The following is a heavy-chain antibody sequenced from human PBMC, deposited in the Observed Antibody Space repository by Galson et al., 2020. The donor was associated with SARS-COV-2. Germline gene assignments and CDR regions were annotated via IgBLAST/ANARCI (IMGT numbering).Heavy chain of an antibody. V-gene: IGHV3-30*04. CDR3: GRGGGAVVVVGATPFDY. D-gene: IGHD2-15*01. Sequence: GGSLRLSCAASGFTFSSYAMHWVRQAPGKGLEWVAVISYDGTDKNYADSVKGRLTISRDNSINTLYLHVNNLRTDDTAVFYCGRGGGAVVVVGATPFDYWGQGTLVTVSS. CDR2: ISYDGTDK. CDR1: GFTFSSYA. J-gene: IGHJ4*02.